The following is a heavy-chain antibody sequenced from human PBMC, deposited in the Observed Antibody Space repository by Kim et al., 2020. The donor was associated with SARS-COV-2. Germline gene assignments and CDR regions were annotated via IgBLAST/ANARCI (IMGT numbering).Heavy chain of an antibody. CDR2: IYYSGST. CDR3: ARLIREEMNYYDSSGAYYFDY. CDR1: GGSISSSSYY. V-gene: IGHV4-39*01. D-gene: IGHD3-22*01. Sequence: SETLSLTCTVSGGSISSSSYYWGWIRQPPGKGLEWIGSIYYSGSTYYNPSLKSRVTISVDTSKNQFSLKLSSVTAADTAVYYCARLIREEMNYYDSSGAYYFDYWGQGTLVTVSS. J-gene: IGHJ4*02.